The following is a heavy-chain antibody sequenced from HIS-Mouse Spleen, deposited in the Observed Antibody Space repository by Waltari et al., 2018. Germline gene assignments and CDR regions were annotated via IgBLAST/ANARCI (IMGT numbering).Heavy chain of an antibody. V-gene: IGHV4-34*01. J-gene: IGHJ3*02. CDR3: ARRGYSYGYAFDI. CDR2: INHSGST. Sequence: QVQLQQWGAGLLKPSETLSLTCAVYGGSFSGYYWTWIRQPPGKGLEWIGEINHSGSTNYNPSLKSRVTISVDTSKNQFSLKLSSVTAADTAVYYCARRGYSYGYAFDIWGQGTMVTVSS. D-gene: IGHD5-18*01. CDR1: GGSFSGYY.